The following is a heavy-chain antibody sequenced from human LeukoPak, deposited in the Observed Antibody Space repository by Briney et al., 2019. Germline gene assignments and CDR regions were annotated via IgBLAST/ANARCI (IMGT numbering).Heavy chain of an antibody. Sequence: KPSETLSLTCTVSGGSISSSSYYWAWIRQPPGKGLEWIGEINHSGSTNYNPSLKSRVTISVDTSKNQFSLKLSSVTAADTAVYYCASSPRSWTRIAAADPRLYFDYWGQGTLVTVSS. J-gene: IGHJ4*02. CDR3: ASSPRSWTRIAAADPRLYFDY. CDR1: GGSISSSSYY. V-gene: IGHV4-39*07. D-gene: IGHD6-13*01. CDR2: INHSGST.